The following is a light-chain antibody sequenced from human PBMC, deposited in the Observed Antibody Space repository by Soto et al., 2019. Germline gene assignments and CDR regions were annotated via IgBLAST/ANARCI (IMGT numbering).Light chain of an antibody. CDR1: RNDIGAYEF. Sequence: QSALTKPPSASVSPGQSVTISCTGTRNDIGAYEFVSWYQHHPGKAPKLIIYEVVQRPSGVPDRFSGSKSGNTASLTVSGLQAADEADYYCKSYAGSNTYVFGTGTKVTVL. V-gene: IGLV2-8*01. CDR2: EVV. J-gene: IGLJ1*01. CDR3: KSYAGSNTYV.